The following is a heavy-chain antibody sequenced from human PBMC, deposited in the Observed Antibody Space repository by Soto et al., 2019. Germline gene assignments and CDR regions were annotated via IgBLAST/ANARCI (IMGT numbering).Heavy chain of an antibody. Sequence: AGSLRLSCAASGFTLSRYAMSWVRQAPGTGLEWVSAISGSGGSTYYTDSVKGRLTISSDNSKNTLYLQMNSVRAEDTAVHYCAKNPAYWGQGTLVTVSS. CDR1: GFTLSRYA. CDR2: ISGSGGST. J-gene: IGHJ4*02. CDR3: AKNPAY. D-gene: IGHD2-2*01. V-gene: IGHV3-23*01.